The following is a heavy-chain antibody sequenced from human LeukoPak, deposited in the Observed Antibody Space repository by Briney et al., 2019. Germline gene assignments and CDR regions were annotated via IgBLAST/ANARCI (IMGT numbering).Heavy chain of an antibody. V-gene: IGHV3-21*04. CDR3: AKVSGSYRGDAFDI. CDR1: GFTFSSYS. J-gene: IGHJ3*02. D-gene: IGHD1-26*01. Sequence: GGSLRLSCAASGFTFSSYSMNWVRQAPGKGLEWVSSISSSSSYIYYADSVKGRFTISRDNSKNTLYLQMNSLRAEDTAVYYCAKVSGSYRGDAFDIWGQGTMVTVSS. CDR2: ISSSSSYI.